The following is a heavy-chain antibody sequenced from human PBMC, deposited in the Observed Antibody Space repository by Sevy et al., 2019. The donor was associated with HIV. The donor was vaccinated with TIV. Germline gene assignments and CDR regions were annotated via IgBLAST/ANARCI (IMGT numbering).Heavy chain of an antibody. CDR3: ATPPGSGCPKYFQH. CDR1: GYTLTELS. D-gene: IGHD1-26*01. V-gene: IGHV1-24*01. J-gene: IGHJ1*01. CDR2: FDPEDGET. Sequence: ASVKVSCKVSGYTLTELSMHWVRQAPGKGLEWMGGFDPEDGETIYAQKFQGRVTMTEDTSTDTAYMELSSLRSEDTAVYYCATPPGSGCPKYFQHWGQGTLVTVSS.